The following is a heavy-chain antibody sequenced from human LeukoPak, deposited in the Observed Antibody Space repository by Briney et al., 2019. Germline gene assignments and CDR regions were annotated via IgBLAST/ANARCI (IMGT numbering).Heavy chain of an antibody. CDR1: GFTFSSYG. J-gene: IGHJ4*02. CDR3: ARDSAEYSSSSTFNY. V-gene: IGHV3-23*01. Sequence: GGSLRLSCAASGFTFSSYGMSWVRQAPGKGLEWVSAISGSGGSTYYADSVKGRFTISRDNSKNTLYLQMNSLRAEDTAVYYCARDSAEYSSSSTFNYWGQGALVTVSS. D-gene: IGHD6-6*01. CDR2: ISGSGGST.